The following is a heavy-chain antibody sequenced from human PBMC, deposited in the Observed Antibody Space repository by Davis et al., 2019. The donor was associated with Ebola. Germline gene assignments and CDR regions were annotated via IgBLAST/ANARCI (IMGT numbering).Heavy chain of an antibody. CDR1: GFTVSSNY. Sequence: GESLKISCAASGFTVSSNYISWVRQAPGKGLEWVSVIYSGGSTYYADSVKGRFTISRDNSKNTLYLQMNSLRAEDTAVYYCARDRGYSSSSFWFDPWGQGTLVTVSS. D-gene: IGHD6-6*01. V-gene: IGHV3-66*01. CDR3: ARDRGYSSSSFWFDP. CDR2: IYSGGST. J-gene: IGHJ5*02.